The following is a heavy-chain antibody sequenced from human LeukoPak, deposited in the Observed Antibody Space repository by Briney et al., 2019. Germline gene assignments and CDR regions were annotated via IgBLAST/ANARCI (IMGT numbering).Heavy chain of an antibody. V-gene: IGHV3-48*03. J-gene: IGHJ6*03. D-gene: IGHD2-8*01. Sequence: GGSLRLSCAASGFTLSSYEMNWVRQAPGKGLEWVSDISGSGSTIYYADSVKGRFTISRDNAKNSLYLQMNSLRAEDTAVYYCARLLNGKGYFDYYMDVWGKGTTVTVSS. CDR1: GFTLSSYE. CDR3: ARLLNGKGYFDYYMDV. CDR2: ISGSGSTI.